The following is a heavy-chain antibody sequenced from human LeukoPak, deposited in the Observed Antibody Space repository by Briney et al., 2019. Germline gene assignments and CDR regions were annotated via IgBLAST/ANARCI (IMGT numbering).Heavy chain of an antibody. D-gene: IGHD3-16*01. CDR3: TRSYYDYVWGSPPFDY. V-gene: IGHV3-23*01. Sequence: GGSLRHSCGASGFPLWSYAMGWVPPAPGRGVGGVSAISGSGGSTYYADSVKGRFTISRDNSKNTLYLQMNSLRAEDTAVYYCTRSYYDYVWGSPPFDYWGQGTLVTVSS. CDR2: ISGSGGST. CDR1: GFPLWSYA. J-gene: IGHJ4*02.